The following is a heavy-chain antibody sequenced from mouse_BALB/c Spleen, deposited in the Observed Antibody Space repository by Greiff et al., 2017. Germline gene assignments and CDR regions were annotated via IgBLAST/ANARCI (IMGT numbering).Heavy chain of an antibody. Sequence: EVQLQQSGPGLVKPSQSLSLTCTVTGYSITSDYAWNWIRQFPGNKLEWMGYISYSGSTSYNPSLKSRISITRDTSKNQFFLQLNSVTTEDTATYYCARSLLRLFYYAMDYWGQGTSVTVSS. CDR2: ISYSGST. V-gene: IGHV3-2*02. J-gene: IGHJ4*01. CDR1: GYSITSDYA. CDR3: ARSLLRLFYYAMDY. D-gene: IGHD1-2*01.